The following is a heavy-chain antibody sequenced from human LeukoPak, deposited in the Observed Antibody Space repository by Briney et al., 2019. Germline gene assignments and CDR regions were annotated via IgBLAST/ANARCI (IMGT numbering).Heavy chain of an antibody. V-gene: IGHV1-46*01. J-gene: IGHJ4*02. D-gene: IGHD1-26*01. Sequence: ASVKVSCKASGYTFTAYYVHWVRQAPGQGLEWTGVINPSGGSTNFAQKFQGRVTMTRGTSTTTVYMELSSLRSEDTAVYYCARGRGGGSYYNYFDYWGQGTLVTVSS. CDR2: INPSGGST. CDR1: GYTFTAYY. CDR3: ARGRGGGSYYNYFDY.